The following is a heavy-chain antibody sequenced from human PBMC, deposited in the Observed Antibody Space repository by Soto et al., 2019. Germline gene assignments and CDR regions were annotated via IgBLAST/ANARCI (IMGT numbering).Heavy chain of an antibody. J-gene: IGHJ6*02. D-gene: IGHD3-10*02. V-gene: IGHV4-59*08. CDR1: DDSSSSYK. CDR2: IDSSGGT. CDR3: VRQVFGRLHGLVDV. Sequence: QVQLQESGPGLVKPSETLSLTCTVSDDSSSSYKWSWIRQPPGRRLEWIGYIDSSGGTSYNPSLQSRVTISVDTSTKQFSLKLSSVTAADTAVYYCVRQVFGRLHGLVDVWGQGTTVTVSS.